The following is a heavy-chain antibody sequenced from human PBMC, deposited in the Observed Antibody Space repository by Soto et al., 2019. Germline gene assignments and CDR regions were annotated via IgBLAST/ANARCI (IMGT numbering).Heavy chain of an antibody. J-gene: IGHJ6*02. CDR3: ARDLLVRGYYDFWSGPAGENYYGMDV. CDR2: INSDGSST. CDR1: GFTFSSYW. D-gene: IGHD3-3*01. V-gene: IGHV3-74*01. Sequence: PGGSLRLSCAASGFTFSSYWMHWVRQAPGKGLVWVSRINSDGSSTSYADSVKGRFTISRDNAKNTLYLQMNSLRAEDTAVYYCARDLLVRGYYDFWSGPAGENYYGMDVWGQGTTVTVSS.